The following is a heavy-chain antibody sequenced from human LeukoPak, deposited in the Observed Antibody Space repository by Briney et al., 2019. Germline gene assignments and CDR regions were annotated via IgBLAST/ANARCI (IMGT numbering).Heavy chain of an antibody. CDR1: GGSFRGYY. J-gene: IGHJ4*02. V-gene: IGHV4-34*01. CDR3: ASTERCSTTCPLDY. D-gene: IGHD2-2*01. CDR2: INHSGST. Sequence: TAETLSLTRAVYGGSFRGYYWSWIRQPPGKGLEWIGEINHSGSTNYNPSLKSRVTISLDTSMKKFSLKLNSMTAADTAVYYCASTERCSTTCPLDYWGQGTLVTVSS.